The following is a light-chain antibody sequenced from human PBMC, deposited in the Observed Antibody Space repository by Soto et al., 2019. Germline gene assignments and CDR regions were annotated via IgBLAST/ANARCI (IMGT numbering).Light chain of an antibody. CDR1: SSDVGGYNY. V-gene: IGLV2-8*01. J-gene: IGLJ1*01. Sequence: QSVLTQPPSASGSRGQSVTISCTGTSSDVGGYNYVSWYQQHPGKAPKVMIYEVSKRPSGVPDRFSGSKSGNTASLTVSGLQAEDEADYYCSSYVGTNNYVFGTGTKVTVL. CDR2: EVS. CDR3: SSYVGTNNYV.